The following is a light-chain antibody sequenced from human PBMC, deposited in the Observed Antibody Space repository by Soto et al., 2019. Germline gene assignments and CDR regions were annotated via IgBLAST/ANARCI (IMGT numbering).Light chain of an antibody. V-gene: IGLV2-14*01. CDR2: EVS. Sequence: QSALTQPASVSGSPGQSITISCTGTRSDVGGYNYVSWYQHHPGKAPKLMIYEVSNRPSGVSNRFSGSTSGNTASLTISGLQAEDEADYYCSSYTASSTSYVFGTGTKVTVL. CDR1: RSDVGGYNY. CDR3: SSYTASSTSYV. J-gene: IGLJ1*01.